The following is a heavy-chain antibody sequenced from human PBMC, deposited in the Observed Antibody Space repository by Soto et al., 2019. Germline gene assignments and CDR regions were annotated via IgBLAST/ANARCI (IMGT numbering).Heavy chain of an antibody. D-gene: IGHD2-8*01. CDR3: TLYDALFFDF. CDR1: GFTFNIFN. Sequence: GGSLRLSCAASGFTFNIFNMNWVRQAPGKGLEWVSSITNSDYTSYADSVKGRFTISRDNAKKSLYLQMNSLRAEDTAVYYCTLYDALFFDFWGQGALVTVSS. CDR2: ITNSDYT. J-gene: IGHJ4*02. V-gene: IGHV3-21*01.